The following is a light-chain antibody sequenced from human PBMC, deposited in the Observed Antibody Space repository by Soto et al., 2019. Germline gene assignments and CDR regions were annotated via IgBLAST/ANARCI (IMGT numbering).Light chain of an antibody. CDR2: GNS. CDR3: QSYDSSLSGSGV. J-gene: IGLJ2*01. Sequence: QAVVTQTPSASGAPGQRVTISCTGSSSNIGAGYDVHWYQQLPGTAPKLLIYGNSNRPSGVPDRFSGSKSGTSASLAITGLQAEDEADYYCQSYDSSLSGSGVFGGGTKVTVL. CDR1: SSNIGAGYD. V-gene: IGLV1-40*01.